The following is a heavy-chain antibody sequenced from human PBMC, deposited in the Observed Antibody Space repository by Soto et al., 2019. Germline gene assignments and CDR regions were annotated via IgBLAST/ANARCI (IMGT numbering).Heavy chain of an antibody. CDR2: ISSSSSYI. CDR3: ASDDSSGYWNWFDP. CDR1: GFTFSSYS. D-gene: IGHD3-22*01. Sequence: GGSLRLSCAASGFTFSSYSMNWVRQAPGKGLEWVSSISSSSSYIYYADSVKGRFTISRDNAKNSLYLQMNSLRAEDTAVYYCASDDSSGYWNWFDPWGQGTLVTVS. J-gene: IGHJ5*02. V-gene: IGHV3-21*01.